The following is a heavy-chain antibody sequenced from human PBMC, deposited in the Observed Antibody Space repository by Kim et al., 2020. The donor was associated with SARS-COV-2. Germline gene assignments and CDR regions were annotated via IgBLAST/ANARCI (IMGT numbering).Heavy chain of an antibody. CDR1: GGSVSSGSYY. CDR3: ARGWGDYYDSSGYLDY. V-gene: IGHV4-61*01. J-gene: IGHJ4*02. D-gene: IGHD3-22*01. Sequence: SETLSLTCTVSGGSVSSGSYYWSWIRQPPGKGLEWIGYIYYSGSTNYNPSLKSRVTISVDTSKNQFSLKLSSVTAADTAVYYCARGWGDYYDSSGYLDYWGQGTLVTVSS. CDR2: IYYSGST.